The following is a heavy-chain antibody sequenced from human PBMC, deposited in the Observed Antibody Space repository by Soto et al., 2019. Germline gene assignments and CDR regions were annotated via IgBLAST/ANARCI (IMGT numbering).Heavy chain of an antibody. CDR1: GYDFSSYG. V-gene: IGHV1-18*04. Sequence: QVQLVQSGAEVKKPGASVKVSCKASGYDFSSYGISWVRQAPGQGLEWMGWISASNGNRDYAPQFQGRVTMTSDTSRTTAYMELRSLRADDTAVYYGVRDPQRNDFWGQRTLVNVSS. CDR3: VRDPQRNDF. CDR2: ISASNGNR. D-gene: IGHD3-16*01. J-gene: IGHJ4*02.